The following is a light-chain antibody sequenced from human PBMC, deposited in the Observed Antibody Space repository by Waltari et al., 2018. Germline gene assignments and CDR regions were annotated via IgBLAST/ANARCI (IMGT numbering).Light chain of an antibody. Sequence: SFVVTQSPPVSVASGGPARIPCGEANTGRKSVHWYQQRPGQAPVLVIAYDSYRPSGIPERFSGSNSGTTATLTISLVEAEDEADYYCLVWHSTIDHQGVFGGGTKLTVL. CDR3: LVWHSTIDHQGV. J-gene: IGLJ2*01. CDR2: YDS. V-gene: IGLV3-21*04. CDR1: NTGRKS.